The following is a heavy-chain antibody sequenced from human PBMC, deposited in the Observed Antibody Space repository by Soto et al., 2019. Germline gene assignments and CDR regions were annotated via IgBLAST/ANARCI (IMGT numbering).Heavy chain of an antibody. CDR1: GHTFTNYD. Sequence: QVQLVQSGAEVKKPGASVKVSCKASGHTFTNYDINWVRQATGQGLEWMGWMNPNSGNTGYAQKFQGRLTLTRNTSISTAYMELSSLRSEDTAVYYCATHSKGYCSGGSCYPNWYDPWGQGTLIHVS. CDR3: ATHSKGYCSGGSCYPNWYDP. CDR2: MNPNSGNT. D-gene: IGHD2-15*01. J-gene: IGHJ5*02. V-gene: IGHV1-8*01.